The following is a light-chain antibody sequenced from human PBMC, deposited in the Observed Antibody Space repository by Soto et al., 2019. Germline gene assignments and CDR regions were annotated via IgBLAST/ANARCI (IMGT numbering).Light chain of an antibody. Sequence: QSRGTLSLSPGEGGTLSCRVSQTVISNSLAWCQQKPGQPPRVLIHGASTRAPGIAERFSGVRSGTDFTLAISRLEAEDFAGVFSKVYGGPPKRVGEGTKVDI. V-gene: IGKV3-20*01. CDR1: QTVISNS. CDR2: GAS. J-gene: IGKJ1*01. CDR3: KVYGGPPKR.